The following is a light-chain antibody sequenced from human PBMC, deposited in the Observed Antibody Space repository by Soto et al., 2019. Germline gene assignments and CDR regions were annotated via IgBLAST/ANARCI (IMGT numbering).Light chain of an antibody. CDR2: GVS. CDR1: QSVSSTL. J-gene: IGKJ2*02. V-gene: IGKV3D-20*02. Sequence: ELVLTQSPVALSLSSGERATLSCRASQSVSSTLLTWYQQKPGQAPRLLIYGVSSRATGIPDRFSGSGSGTDFTLTISRVEPEDFAVYFCQQRGKWPSTFGPGTKVEMK. CDR3: QQRGKWPST.